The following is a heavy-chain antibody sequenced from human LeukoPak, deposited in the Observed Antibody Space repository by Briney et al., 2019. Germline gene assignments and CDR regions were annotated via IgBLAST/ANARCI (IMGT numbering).Heavy chain of an antibody. CDR1: GFTFXSXG. Sequence: SLRLSCAASGFTFXSXGMHWVRQAPGKGLEWVAVIWYDGSNKYYADSVKGRFTISRDNSKNTLYLQVNSLRAEDTAVYYCASTISNYGMDVWGQGTTVTVSS. V-gene: IGHV3-33*08. CDR2: IWYDGSNK. D-gene: IGHD2-2*01. J-gene: IGHJ6*02. CDR3: ASTISNYGMDV.